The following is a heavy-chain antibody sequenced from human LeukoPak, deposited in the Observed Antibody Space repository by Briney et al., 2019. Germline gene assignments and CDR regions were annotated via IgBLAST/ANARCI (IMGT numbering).Heavy chain of an antibody. CDR3: ARGGGYRFGY. V-gene: IGHV3-74*01. J-gene: IGHJ4*02. CDR1: GFTFSSYW. D-gene: IGHD1-26*01. CDR2: INSDGSST. Sequence: PGGSLRLSCAASGFTFSSYWMHWVRQAPGKGLVWVSLINSDGSSTRYADSVKGRFTISRDNAKNTLYLQMNSLRAEDTAVYYCARGGGYRFGYWGQGTLVTVSS.